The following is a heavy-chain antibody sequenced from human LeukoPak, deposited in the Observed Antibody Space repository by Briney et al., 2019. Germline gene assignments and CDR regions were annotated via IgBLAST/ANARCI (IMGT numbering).Heavy chain of an antibody. Sequence: ASVKVSCKAFGYTFTGYWMHWVRQAPGQGLEWMGIINPSGGSTSYAQKFQGRVTMTRDTSTSTVYMELSSLRSEDTAVYYCARDQEASGWYSPRRAFQHWGQGTLVTVSS. D-gene: IGHD6-19*01. CDR3: ARDQEASGWYSPRRAFQH. CDR2: INPSGGST. J-gene: IGHJ1*01. CDR1: GYTFTGYW. V-gene: IGHV1-46*01.